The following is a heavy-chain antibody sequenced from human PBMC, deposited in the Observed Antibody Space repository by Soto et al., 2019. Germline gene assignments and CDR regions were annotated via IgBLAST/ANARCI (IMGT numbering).Heavy chain of an antibody. J-gene: IGHJ6*02. CDR2: ISSSSSYI. V-gene: IGHV3-21*01. CDR1: GFTFSSYA. Sequence: EVQLLESGGGLVQPGGSLRLSCAASGFTFSSYAMSWVRQAPGKGLEWVSSISSSSSYIYYADSVKGRFTISRDNAKNSLYLQMNSLRAEDTAVYYCARDRVVVVPAATGDYYYYYGMDVWGQGTTVTVSS. D-gene: IGHD2-2*01. CDR3: ARDRVVVVPAATGDYYYYYGMDV.